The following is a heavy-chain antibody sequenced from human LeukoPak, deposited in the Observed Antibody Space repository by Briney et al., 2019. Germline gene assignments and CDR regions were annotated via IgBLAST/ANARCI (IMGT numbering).Heavy chain of an antibody. V-gene: IGHV4-31*03. Sequence: SETLSLTCTVSGGPISSGGYYWSWIRQHPGKGLEWIGYIYFSGSTYYTPSLKSRVTISVDSSKNQFSLRLSSVTAADTAVYYCARGPYDYGYYGAPDYWGQGTLVTVSS. D-gene: IGHD4-17*01. CDR2: IYFSGST. CDR3: ARGPYDYGYYGAPDY. CDR1: GGPISSGGYY. J-gene: IGHJ4*02.